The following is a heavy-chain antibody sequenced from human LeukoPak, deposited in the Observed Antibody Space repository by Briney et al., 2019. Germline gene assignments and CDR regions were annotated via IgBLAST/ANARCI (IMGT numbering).Heavy chain of an antibody. J-gene: IGHJ3*02. CDR2: IYTSGST. CDR3: ARRGTYYDRDAFDS. Sequence: QLRESGPGLVKPSETLSLTYTVSGGSISSYYWSWIRQPAGKGLEWIGRIYTSGSTNYNPSLKSRVTMSVDTSKNQFSLKLSSVTAADTAVYXCARRGTYYDRDAFDSWGQGTMVIVSS. D-gene: IGHD3-22*01. V-gene: IGHV4-4*07. CDR1: GGSISSYY.